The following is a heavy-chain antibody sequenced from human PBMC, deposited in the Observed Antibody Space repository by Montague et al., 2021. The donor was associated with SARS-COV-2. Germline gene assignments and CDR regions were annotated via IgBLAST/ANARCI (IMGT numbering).Heavy chain of an antibody. J-gene: IGHJ4*02. CDR3: ARESALSGYSNYYFDY. CDR1: GFTFSSYA. CDR2: ISYDGSNK. V-gene: IGHV3-30-3*01. Sequence: SLRLSCAASGFTFSSYAMHWVRQAPGKGLEWVSIISYDGSNKYYADSVKGRFTISRDNSKNTLYLQMNSLRAEDTAVYYCARESALSGYSNYYFDYWGQGTLVTVSS. D-gene: IGHD4-11*01.